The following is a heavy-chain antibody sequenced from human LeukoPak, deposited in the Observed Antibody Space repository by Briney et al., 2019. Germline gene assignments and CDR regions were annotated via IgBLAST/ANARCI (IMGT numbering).Heavy chain of an antibody. V-gene: IGHV6-1*01. Sequence: SQTLSLTCAISGDSVSSNSAAWNWIRQSPSRGLEWLGRTYYRSKWYNDYAVSVKSRITINPDTSKNQFSLQLNSVTPEDTAVYYCARDGIAADNYYYYGMDVWGQGATVTVSS. CDR2: TYYRSKWYN. CDR1: GDSVSSNSAA. J-gene: IGHJ6*02. D-gene: IGHD6-13*01. CDR3: ARDGIAADNYYYYGMDV.